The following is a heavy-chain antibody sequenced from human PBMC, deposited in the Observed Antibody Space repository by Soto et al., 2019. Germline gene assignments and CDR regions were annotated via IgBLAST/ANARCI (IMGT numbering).Heavy chain of an antibody. CDR3: VMFLKYLRVTGNWFDS. CDR1: GYTFAIYG. D-gene: IGHD1-1*01. Sequence: QVQLMQSGNEVKKPGASVTVSCKASGYTFAIYGISWVRQAPGQGLEWMGWISGNNGATNFAPKVHDRITMSLDTSTGGVSLTLRSLISGYTVIYYCVMFLKYLRVTGNWFDSWGQGTMVTVSS. CDR2: ISGNNGAT. V-gene: IGHV1-18*04. J-gene: IGHJ5*01.